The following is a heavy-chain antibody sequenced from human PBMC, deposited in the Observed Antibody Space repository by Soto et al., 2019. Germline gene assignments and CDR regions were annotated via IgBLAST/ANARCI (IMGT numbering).Heavy chain of an antibody. CDR1: GYIFTGYY. V-gene: IGHV1-2*04. CDR2: INPHSGAT. D-gene: IGHD2-2*02. CDR3: AREGPDYNSWLDS. Sequence: GASVKVSCKASGYIFTGYYIHWVRQAPGQGLEWMGWINPHSGATNCAQKFQDWVTMTRDTSINTAYMELSRLRFDDTAVYYCAREGPDYNSWLDSWGQGTLVTVSS. J-gene: IGHJ5*01.